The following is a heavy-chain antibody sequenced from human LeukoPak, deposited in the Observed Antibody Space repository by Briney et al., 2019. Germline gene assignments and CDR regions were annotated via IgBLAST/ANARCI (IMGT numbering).Heavy chain of an antibody. D-gene: IGHD6-13*01. CDR2: ISGSGGST. Sequence: PGGSLRPSCAASGFTFSNYAVSWVRQAPGKGLEWVSAISGSGGSTYYADSVKGRFTISRDNSKNTLYLQMNSPRADDTAVYYCARAHSSSWSPFDYWGQGTLVTVSS. J-gene: IGHJ4*02. CDR3: ARAHSSSWSPFDY. CDR1: GFTFSNYA. V-gene: IGHV3-23*01.